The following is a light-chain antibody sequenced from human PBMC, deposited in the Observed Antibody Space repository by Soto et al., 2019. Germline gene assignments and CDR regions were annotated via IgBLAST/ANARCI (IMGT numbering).Light chain of an antibody. CDR3: QQSFTTASIT. V-gene: IGKV1-9*01. CDR1: QGISSY. J-gene: IGKJ5*01. CDR2: AAS. Sequence: DIQLTQSPSFLSASVGDRVTITCRASQGISSYLAWYQQKPGKAPKLLIYAASTLQSGVPSRFRSGGSGTEFTLSISSLQPEDFGTYYCQQSFTTASITFGQGTRLEIK.